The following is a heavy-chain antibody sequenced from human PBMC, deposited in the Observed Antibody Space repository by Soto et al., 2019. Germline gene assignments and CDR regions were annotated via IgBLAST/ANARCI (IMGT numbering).Heavy chain of an antibody. J-gene: IGHJ3*02. CDR2: IIPILGIA. Sequence: GASVKVSCKASGGTFSSYTISWVRQAPGQGLDWMGRIIPILGIANYAQKFQGRVTITADKSTSTAYMELSSLRSEDTAVYYCARSAYYYDSSGLPGIWGQGTMVT. V-gene: IGHV1-69*02. D-gene: IGHD3-22*01. CDR3: ARSAYYYDSSGLPGI. CDR1: GGTFSSYT.